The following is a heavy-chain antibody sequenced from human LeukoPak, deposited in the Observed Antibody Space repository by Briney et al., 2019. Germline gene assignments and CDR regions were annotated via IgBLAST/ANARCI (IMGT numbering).Heavy chain of an antibody. J-gene: IGHJ4*02. Sequence: SETLSLTCTVSGGSLSSYYWSWIRQPPGKGLEWIGYIYYSGSTNDNPSLKSRVTISVDTSKNQFSLKLSSVTAADTAVYYCARSASQWELLLGYWGQGTLVTVSS. CDR3: ARSASQWELLLGY. V-gene: IGHV4-59*08. D-gene: IGHD1-26*01. CDR1: GGSLSSYY. CDR2: IYYSGST.